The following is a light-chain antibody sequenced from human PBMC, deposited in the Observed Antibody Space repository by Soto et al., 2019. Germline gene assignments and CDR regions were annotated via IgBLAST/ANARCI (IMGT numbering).Light chain of an antibody. Sequence: EVVMTQSPATLSVSPGDKVSLSCRANQTISNTLAWYQQKPGQAPRLLIYAASTRATGVSARFSGSGSGTEFTLTISSLQSEDFTIYYCQYYNNWLATFGGGPKV. CDR1: QTISNT. J-gene: IGKJ4*01. V-gene: IGKV3-15*01. CDR3: QYYNNWLAT. CDR2: AAS.